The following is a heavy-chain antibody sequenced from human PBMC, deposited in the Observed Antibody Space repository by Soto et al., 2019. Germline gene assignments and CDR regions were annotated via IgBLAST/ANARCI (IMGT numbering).Heavy chain of an antibody. V-gene: IGHV3-33*03. CDR2: ITGSGGHS. D-gene: IGHD3-3*01. CDR1: GFSFSDYV. J-gene: IGHJ4*01. Sequence: GGSLRLSCTASGFSFSDYVMHWVRQPPGKGLEWVTVITGSGGHSYYAGSVKGRFTITRDNSRNTQFLQMESMRADDTAVYFCAKGESSEFLLCFDDWGHGTLVTVSS. CDR3: AKGESSEFLLCFDD.